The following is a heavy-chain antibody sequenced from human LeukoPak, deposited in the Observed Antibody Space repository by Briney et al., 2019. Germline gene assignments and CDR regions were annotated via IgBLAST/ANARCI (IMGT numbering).Heavy chain of an antibody. J-gene: IGHJ5*02. CDR1: GITFSTHA. CDR2: IDYSGSGT. V-gene: IGHV3-23*01. Sequence: PGGSLRLSCAASGITFSTHAMTWVRQGPGKGLEWVSSIDYSGSGTFYADSVKGRFTISRDNSKDTLYLQMNSLTVEDTAVYYCAKEEYDSGWYKWFGPWGQGTLLTVSS. CDR3: AKEEYDSGWYKWFGP. D-gene: IGHD6-19*01.